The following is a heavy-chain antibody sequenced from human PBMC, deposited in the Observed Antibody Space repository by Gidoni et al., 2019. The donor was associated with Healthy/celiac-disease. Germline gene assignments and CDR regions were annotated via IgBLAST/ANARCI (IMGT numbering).Heavy chain of an antibody. CDR1: GGSVSSGSNY. CDR3: ARDHEQHYYYYYGMDV. Sequence: QVQLQESGPGLVKPSETLSLTCTVAGGSVSSGSNYWSWIRQPPGKGLEWIGYISSSGTTNSNPSLKSRVTISVDPSKNQFSLKLSSVTAADTAVYYCARDHEQHYYYYYGMDVWGQGTTVTVSS. V-gene: IGHV4-61*01. J-gene: IGHJ6*02. CDR2: ISSSGTT. D-gene: IGHD6-13*01.